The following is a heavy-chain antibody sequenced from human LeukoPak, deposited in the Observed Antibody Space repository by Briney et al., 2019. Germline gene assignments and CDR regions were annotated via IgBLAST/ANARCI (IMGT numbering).Heavy chain of an antibody. CDR2: IKRDGSEK. V-gene: IGHV3-7*01. CDR1: GFTFSRHW. Sequence: GGSPRLSCAASGFTFSRHWMTWVRQAPGKGLEWVANIKRDGSEKYYVDSVKGRFTISRDNAKNSLYLQMNSLRAEDTAVYYCARVVLYYSYMDVWGKGTTVTVSS. D-gene: IGHD6-13*01. J-gene: IGHJ6*03. CDR3: ARVVLYYSYMDV.